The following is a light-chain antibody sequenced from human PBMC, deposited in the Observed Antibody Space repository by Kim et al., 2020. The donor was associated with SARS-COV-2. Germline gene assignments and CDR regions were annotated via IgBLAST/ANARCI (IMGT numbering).Light chain of an antibody. J-gene: IGLJ1*01. CDR1: NSDVGGYDY. CDR3: GSYTSTNTRI. Sequence: GQSFTISCTGTNSDVGGYDYVSWYQQYPGKAPQVIVYAVSRRPSGVSNRFSGSKSGSTASLTISGLRAEDEADYYCGSYTSTNTRIFGTGTKVTVL. V-gene: IGLV2-14*03. CDR2: AVS.